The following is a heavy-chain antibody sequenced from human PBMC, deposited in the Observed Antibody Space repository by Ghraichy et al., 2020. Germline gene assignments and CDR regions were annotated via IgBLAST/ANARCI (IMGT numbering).Heavy chain of an antibody. V-gene: IGHV4-34*01. CDR1: GGSFSGYY. CDR2: INHSGST. Sequence: SETLSLTCAVYGGSFSGYYWSWIRQPPGKGLEWIREINHSGSTNYNPSLKSRVTISVDTSKNQFSLKLSSVTAADTAVYYCARGNYDFWSGYPNWFDPWGQGTLVTVSS. J-gene: IGHJ5*02. CDR3: ARGNYDFWSGYPNWFDP. D-gene: IGHD3-3*01.